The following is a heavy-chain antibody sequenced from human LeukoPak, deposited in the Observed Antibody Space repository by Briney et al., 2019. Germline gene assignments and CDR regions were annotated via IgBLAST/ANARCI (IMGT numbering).Heavy chain of an antibody. CDR3: ARGPEYSGSYLDY. D-gene: IGHD1-26*01. Sequence: SSETLSLTCTVYGGSISSGSYYWSCLRQPAGKGLEWIGRIYTSESTNYNPSLKSRVTISVDTSRNQFPLKLSSVTAADTAVYYCARGPEYSGSYLDYWGQGTLVTVSS. J-gene: IGHJ4*02. CDR2: IYTSEST. CDR1: GGSISSGSYY. V-gene: IGHV4-61*02.